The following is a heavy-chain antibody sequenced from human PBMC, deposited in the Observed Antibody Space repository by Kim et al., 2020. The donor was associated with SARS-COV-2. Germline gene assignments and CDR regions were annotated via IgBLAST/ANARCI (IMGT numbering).Heavy chain of an antibody. CDR2: ISYDGNNK. CDR1: GFSFSSYG. J-gene: IGHJ5*02. Sequence: GGSLRLSCAASGFSFSSYGMHWVRQAPGKGLEWVAVISYDGNNKYYADSVKGRFTISRDNSKNTLFLQMNSLRAEDTAVYYCAKSPEGSSSNWFDPWGQG. V-gene: IGHV3-30*18. D-gene: IGHD6-6*01. CDR3: AKSPEGSSSNWFDP.